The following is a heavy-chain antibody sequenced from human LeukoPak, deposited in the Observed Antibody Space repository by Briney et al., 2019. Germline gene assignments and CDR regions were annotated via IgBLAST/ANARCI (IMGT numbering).Heavy chain of an antibody. V-gene: IGHV3-53*01. CDR3: ARGEDGYNFDY. CDR2: IYSGGST. J-gene: IGHJ4*02. CDR1: GFTVSSNY. D-gene: IGHD5-24*01. Sequence: GGSLRLSCAASGFTVSSNYMSWVRQAPGKGLEWVSVIYSGGSTYYADSVKGRFTISRDNSKNTLYLQMNSLRAEDTAVYYCARGEDGYNFDYWGQGTLVTVSS.